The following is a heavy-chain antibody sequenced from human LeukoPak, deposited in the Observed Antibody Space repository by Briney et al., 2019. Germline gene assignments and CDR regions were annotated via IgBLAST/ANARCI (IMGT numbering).Heavy chain of an antibody. CDR2: ISWNSGSI. CDR1: GFTFDDYA. Sequence: QPGRSLRLSCAASGFTFDDYAMPWVRQAPGKGLEWVSGISWNSGSIGYADSVKGRFTISRDNAKNSLYLQMNSLRAEDTALYYCAKDIGYFTYFDYWGQGTLVTVSS. V-gene: IGHV3-9*01. CDR3: AKDIGYFTYFDY. D-gene: IGHD2-21*01. J-gene: IGHJ4*02.